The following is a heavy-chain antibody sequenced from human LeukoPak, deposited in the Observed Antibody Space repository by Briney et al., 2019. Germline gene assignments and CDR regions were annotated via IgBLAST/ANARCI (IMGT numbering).Heavy chain of an antibody. CDR1: GGSISGYY. J-gene: IGHJ4*02. CDR3: ARRGYFDN. Sequence: PSETLSLTCTASGGSISGYYWSWIRQPPGKGLEWIGYIYDSGSTNYNPSLKSRVTISIDTSKNQFSLKLTSVTTADTAMYYCARRGYFDNWGQGTLVTVSS. V-gene: IGHV4-59*01. CDR2: IYDSGST.